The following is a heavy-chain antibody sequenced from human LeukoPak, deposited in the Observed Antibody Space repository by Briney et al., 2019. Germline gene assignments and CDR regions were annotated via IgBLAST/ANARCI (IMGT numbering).Heavy chain of an antibody. V-gene: IGHV4-30-2*01. CDR3: ARGLVLLWFGDFRDGWFDP. CDR1: GGSISSGGYS. CDR2: IYHSGST. J-gene: IGHJ5*02. D-gene: IGHD3-10*01. Sequence: SQTLSLTCAVSGGSISSGGYSWSWIRQPPGKGLEWIGYIYHSGSTYYNPSLKSRVTISVDRSKNQFSLKLSSVTAADTAVYYCARGLVLLWFGDFRDGWFDPWGQGTLVTVSS.